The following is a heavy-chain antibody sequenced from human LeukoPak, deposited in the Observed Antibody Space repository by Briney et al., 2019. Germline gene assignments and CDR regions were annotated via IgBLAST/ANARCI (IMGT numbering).Heavy chain of an antibody. CDR3: SKGVTGYCSSSSWLSYFLC. CDR2: ISDGSAT. Sequence: AGSLRLSCAASGFTFSTYAMSWVRHAPGQGLEWVSTISDGSATYYADSVTGRFRISRDNSKNTQHLQMNSLRATATALSYFSKGVTGYCSSSSWLSYFLCWGEGTLVTVS. D-gene: IGHD2-2*01. J-gene: IGHJ4*02. CDR1: GFTFSTYA. V-gene: IGHV3-23*01.